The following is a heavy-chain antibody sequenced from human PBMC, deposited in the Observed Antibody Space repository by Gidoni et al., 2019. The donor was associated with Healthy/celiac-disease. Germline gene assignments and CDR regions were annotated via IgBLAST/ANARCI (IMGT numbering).Heavy chain of an antibody. J-gene: IGHJ4*02. CDR3: GKSDSGYGDY. CDR1: GFTFSSYA. Sequence: EVQMLESGGGLVQPGGSLRLSCAASGFTFSSYAMSWVRQAAGKGLELVSAISGSGGSTYYADSVKGRFTISRDNSKNTLYLQMNSLRAEDTAVYYCGKSDSGYGDYWGQGTLVTVSS. CDR2: ISGSGGST. D-gene: IGHD5-12*01. V-gene: IGHV3-23*01.